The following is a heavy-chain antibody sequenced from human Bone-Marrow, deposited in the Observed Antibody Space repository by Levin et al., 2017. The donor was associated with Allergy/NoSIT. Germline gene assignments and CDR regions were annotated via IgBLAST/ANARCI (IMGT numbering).Heavy chain of an antibody. CDR3: ANEKSFLPLNYFDP. J-gene: IGHJ5*02. CDR1: GFTFSSYA. CDR2: ISGSGSDT. D-gene: IGHD5-24*01. Sequence: GGSLRLSCSASGFTFSSYAMSWVRQAPGKGLEWVSSISGSGSDTYYADSVKGRFTVSRDSSNNTLYLEMNSLRVEDSAMYYCANEKSFLPLNYFDPWGQGTLVTVSS. V-gene: IGHV3-23*01.